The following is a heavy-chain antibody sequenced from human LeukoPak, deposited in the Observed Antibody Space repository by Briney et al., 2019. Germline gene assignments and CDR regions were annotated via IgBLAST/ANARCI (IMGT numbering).Heavy chain of an antibody. V-gene: IGHV1-69*05. CDR3: ARDRALVRDLWSPSAFDY. CDR1: GGTFSSYA. D-gene: IGHD3-10*01. J-gene: IGHJ4*02. CDR2: IIPIFGTA. Sequence: GASVKVSCKASGGTFSSYAISWVRQAPGQGLEWMGGIIPIFGTANYAQKFQGRVTITTDESTSTAYMELSSLRSEDTAVYYCARDRALVRDLWSPSAFDYWGQGTQVTVSS.